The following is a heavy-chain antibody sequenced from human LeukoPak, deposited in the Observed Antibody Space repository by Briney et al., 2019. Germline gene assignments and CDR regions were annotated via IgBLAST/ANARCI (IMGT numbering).Heavy chain of an antibody. CDR3: AKDPRYCSSTSCYVSYYYYYYMDV. CDR2: ISYDGSNK. J-gene: IGHJ6*03. V-gene: IGHV3-30*18. CDR1: GFTLSSYG. D-gene: IGHD2-2*01. Sequence: GGSLRLSCAASGFTLSSYGMHWVRQGPGKGLEWVAIISYDGSNKYYADSVKGRFTISRDNSKNTLYLQMNSLRAEDTAVYYCAKDPRYCSSTSCYVSYYYYYYMDVWGKGTTVTVSS.